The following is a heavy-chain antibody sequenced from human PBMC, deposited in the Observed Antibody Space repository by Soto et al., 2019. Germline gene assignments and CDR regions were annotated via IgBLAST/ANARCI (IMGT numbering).Heavy chain of an antibody. V-gene: IGHV4-31*03. CDR3: ARQLQQLEGDYFDY. J-gene: IGHJ4*02. Sequence: QVQLQESGPGLVKPSQTLSLTCTVSGGSISSGGYYWSWIRQHPGKGLEWIVYIYYSGSTYYNPSPKSRVTISVDTSKNQFYLKLSSVTAADTAVYDCARQLQQLEGDYFDYWGQGTLVTVSS. CDR1: GGSISSGGYY. CDR2: IYYSGST. D-gene: IGHD6-13*01.